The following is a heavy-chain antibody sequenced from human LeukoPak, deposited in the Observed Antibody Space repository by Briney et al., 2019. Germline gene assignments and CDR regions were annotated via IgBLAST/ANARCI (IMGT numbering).Heavy chain of an antibody. CDR2: IRYDGSNK. J-gene: IGHJ4*02. V-gene: IGHV3-30*02. D-gene: IGHD6-19*01. Sequence: GSLRLSCAASGFTFSSYGMHWVRQAPGKGLEWVAFIRYDGSNKYYADSVKGRFTISRDNSKNTLYLQMNSPRAEDTAVYYCARRDISSGWSFDYWGQGTLVTVSS. CDR1: GFTFSSYG. CDR3: ARRDISSGWSFDY.